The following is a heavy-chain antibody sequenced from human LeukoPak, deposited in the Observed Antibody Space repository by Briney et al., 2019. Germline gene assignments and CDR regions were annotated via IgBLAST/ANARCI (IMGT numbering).Heavy chain of an antibody. D-gene: IGHD6-19*01. CDR2: IYYSGST. CDR1: GGSISSSSYY. J-gene: IGHJ4*02. Sequence: SETLSLTCTVSGGSISSSSYYWGWIRQPPGKGLEWIGSIYYSGSTYYNPSLKSRVTISVDTSKNQFSLKLSSVTAADTAVYYCARGGTFGAVAGTDYWGQGTLVTVSS. CDR3: ARGGTFGAVAGTDY. V-gene: IGHV4-39*01.